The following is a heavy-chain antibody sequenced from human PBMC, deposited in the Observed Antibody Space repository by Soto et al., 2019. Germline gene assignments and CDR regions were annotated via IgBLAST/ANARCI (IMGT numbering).Heavy chain of an antibody. Sequence: QVQLVQSGAEVKKPGSSVKVSCKASGGTFSSYTISWVRQAPGQGLEWMGRIIPILGIANYAQKFQGRVTIXAXTATSPGYAGLNSLRSEDTAVYYCARVDGTMTAGEYWGQGPLVAVSS. CDR2: IIPILGIA. CDR1: GGTFSSYT. V-gene: IGHV1-69*02. CDR3: ARVDGTMTAGEY. D-gene: IGHD3-22*01. J-gene: IGHJ4*02.